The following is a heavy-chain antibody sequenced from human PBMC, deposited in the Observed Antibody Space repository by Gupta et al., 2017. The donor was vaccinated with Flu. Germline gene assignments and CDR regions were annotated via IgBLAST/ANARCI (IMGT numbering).Heavy chain of an antibody. V-gene: IGHV4-4*07. D-gene: IGHD2-15*01. CDR3: ARDCSGGSCYRGGNDY. CDR1: GDSISSSY. J-gene: IGHJ4*02. Sequence: SLICTVSGDSISSSYWSWIRQPAGKRLEWIGRVYTSGSTNYNPSLKGRVTMSVDTSKNQFSLNLNSVTAADTATYYCARDCSGGSCYRGGNDYWGQGTLVTVSS. CDR2: VYTSGST.